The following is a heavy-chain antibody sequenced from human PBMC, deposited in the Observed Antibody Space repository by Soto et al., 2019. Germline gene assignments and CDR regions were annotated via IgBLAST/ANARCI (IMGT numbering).Heavy chain of an antibody. J-gene: IGHJ4*02. D-gene: IGHD1-26*01. CDR2: ISAYNGNT. CDR3: ARGGQWDFLSDY. V-gene: IGHV1-18*01. Sequence: ASVKVSCKASGYSFTRYYINWVRQAPGQGLEWMGWISAYNGNTHYEEKLQGRVTLTTDTSTSTAYMELRSLRSDDTAVYFCARGGQWDFLSDYWGQGTLVTVS. CDR1: GYSFTRYY.